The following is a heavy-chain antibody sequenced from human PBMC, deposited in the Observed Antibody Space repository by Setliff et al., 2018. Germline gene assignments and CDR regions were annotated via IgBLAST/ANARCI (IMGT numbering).Heavy chain of an antibody. J-gene: IGHJ4*02. CDR3: ARARDRPKFDD. CDR1: GGSISSGSDY. CDR2: IYTSGST. Sequence: SETLSLTCSVSGGSISSGSDYWTWIRQPAGKGLEWIGHIYTSGSTNYNPSLKSRVTISVDASKNQLSLNLRSVTAADTAVYYCARARDRPKFDDWGQGTLVTVSS. V-gene: IGHV4-61*09. D-gene: IGHD3-22*01.